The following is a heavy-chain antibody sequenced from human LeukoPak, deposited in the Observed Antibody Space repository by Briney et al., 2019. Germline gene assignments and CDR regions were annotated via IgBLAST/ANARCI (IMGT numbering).Heavy chain of an antibody. CDR2: ISGSGGST. CDR3: AKYDFWTPTGWFDP. J-gene: IGHJ5*02. D-gene: IGHD3-3*01. CDR1: GFTFSSYA. Sequence: GGSLRLSCAASGFTFSSYAMSWVRQAPGKGQEWVSAISGSGGSTYYADSVKGRFTISRDNSKDTLYLQMNSLRAEDTAVYYCAKYDFWTPTGWFDPWGQGTLVTVSS. V-gene: IGHV3-23*01.